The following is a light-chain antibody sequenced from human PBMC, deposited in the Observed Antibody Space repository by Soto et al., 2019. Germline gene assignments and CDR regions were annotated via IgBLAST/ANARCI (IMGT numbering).Light chain of an antibody. J-gene: IGKJ5*01. CDR1: QSVRSTS. CDR3: QQRSNWPPIT. CDR2: DAS. V-gene: IGKV3-11*01. Sequence: IVLTQSPDPLSFSPGESATLSCRASQSVRSTSLAWYQQKPGQAPRLLIYDASNRATGIPARFSGSGAGTDFTLTISSLEPEDFAVYYCQQRSNWPPITLGQGTRLEI.